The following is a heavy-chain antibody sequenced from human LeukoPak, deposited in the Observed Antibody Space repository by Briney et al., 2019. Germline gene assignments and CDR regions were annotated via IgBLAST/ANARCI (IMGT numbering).Heavy chain of an antibody. CDR1: GFTFTSSA. CDR2: INGGNGNT. J-gene: IGHJ4*02. V-gene: IGHV1-3*01. CDR3: ARGRAVVLDY. D-gene: IGHD2-15*01. Sequence: GASVKVSCKASGFTFTSSAIHWMRQAPGQRLEWMGWINGGNGNTKFSQNFQGRVTITRDTSASTAYMELSSLRSEDTAMYYCARGRAVVLDYWGQGTLVTVSS.